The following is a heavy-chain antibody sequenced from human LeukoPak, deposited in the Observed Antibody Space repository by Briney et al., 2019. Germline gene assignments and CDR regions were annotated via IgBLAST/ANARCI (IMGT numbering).Heavy chain of an antibody. CDR2: LYYSGST. CDR3: ARLPSSSYSFDI. J-gene: IGHJ3*02. CDR1: XGSIXXXX. V-gene: IGHV4-59*08. D-gene: IGHD6-13*01. Sequence: SXGSIXXXXWSXXXXXPXXXXXWIGYLYYSGSTNYNPSLKSRVTISVDTSKNQFSLKLSSVTAADTAVYYCARLPSSSYSFDIWGQGTMVTVSS.